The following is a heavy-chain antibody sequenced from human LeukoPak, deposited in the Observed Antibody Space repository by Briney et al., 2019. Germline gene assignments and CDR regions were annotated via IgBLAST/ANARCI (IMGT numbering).Heavy chain of an antibody. CDR2: IIPILGIA. V-gene: IGHV1-69*04. CDR3: ARGVDGGNSDWFDP. Sequence: WASVKVSCKASGGTFSSYAISWVRQAPGQGLEWMGRIIPILGIANYAQKFQGRVTITADKSTSTAYMELSSLRSEDTAAYYCARGVDGGNSDWFDPWGQGTLVTVSS. J-gene: IGHJ5*02. D-gene: IGHD2-21*02. CDR1: GGTFSSYA.